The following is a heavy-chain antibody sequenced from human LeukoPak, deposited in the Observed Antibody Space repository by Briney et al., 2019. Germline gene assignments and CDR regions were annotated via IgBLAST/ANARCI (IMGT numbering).Heavy chain of an antibody. CDR3: ARFSSGWSPSGFDY. J-gene: IGHJ4*02. V-gene: IGHV3-74*01. CDR1: GFTFSSYW. Sequence: GWSLRLSCAASGFTFSSYWMHWVRQGPGKELTWVSHINSDGTTKNYADSVQGRFIISRDNAKNTLYLQMNSLRVEDTAVYYCARFSSGWSPSGFDYWGQGTLVTVSS. D-gene: IGHD6-19*01. CDR2: INSDGTTK.